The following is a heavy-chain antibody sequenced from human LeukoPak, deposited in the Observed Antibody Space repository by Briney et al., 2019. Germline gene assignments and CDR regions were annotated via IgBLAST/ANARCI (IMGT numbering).Heavy chain of an antibody. J-gene: IGHJ1*01. V-gene: IGHV3-30*18. D-gene: IGHD6-19*01. CDR2: ISYDGSNK. CDR1: GFTFSSYG. CDR3: AKDRSSGWYSFQH. Sequence: GGSLRLSCAASGFTFSSYGMHWARQAPGKGLEWVAVISYDGSNKYYADSVTGRFTISRDNSKNTLYLQMNSLRPDDTAVYYCAKDRSSGWYSFQHWGQGTLVSVSS.